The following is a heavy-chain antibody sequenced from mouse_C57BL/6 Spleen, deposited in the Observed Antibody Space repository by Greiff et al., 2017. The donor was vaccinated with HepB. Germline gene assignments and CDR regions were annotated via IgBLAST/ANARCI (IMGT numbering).Heavy chain of an antibody. J-gene: IGHJ1*03. Sequence: VHVKQSGPELVKPGASVKISCKASGYSFTGYYMHWVKQSSEKSLEWIGEINPSTGGTSYNQKFKGKATLTVDKSSSTAYMQLKSLTSEDSAVYYCAKGPLYYGSSSGYFDVWGTGTTVTVSS. CDR2: INPSTGGT. CDR1: GYSFTGYY. CDR3: AKGPLYYGSSSGYFDV. D-gene: IGHD1-1*01. V-gene: IGHV1-43*01.